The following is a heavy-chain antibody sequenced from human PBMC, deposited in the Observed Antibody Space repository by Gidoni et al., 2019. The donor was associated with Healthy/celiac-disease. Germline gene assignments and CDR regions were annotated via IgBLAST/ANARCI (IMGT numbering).Heavy chain of an antibody. J-gene: IGHJ4*02. D-gene: IGHD3-3*01. Sequence: QVQLVQSGAEVKKPGSSVKVSCKASGGTFSSYTISWVRQAPGQGLEWMGRIIPILGIANYAQKFQGRVTITADKSTSTAYMELSSLRSEDTAVYYCAGTTGWSGYRNSLDYWGQGTLVTVSS. V-gene: IGHV1-69*02. CDR3: AGTTGWSGYRNSLDY. CDR1: GGTFSSYT. CDR2: IIPILGIA.